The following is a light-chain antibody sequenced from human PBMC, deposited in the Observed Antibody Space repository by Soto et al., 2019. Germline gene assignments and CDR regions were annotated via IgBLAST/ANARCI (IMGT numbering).Light chain of an antibody. CDR1: SSDIGGYNY. J-gene: IGLJ2*01. CDR3: SSYASSSTVV. CDR2: DVS. Sequence: QSALTQPASVSGSPGLSITISCTGTSSDIGGYNYVSWYQQHPGKAPKLIIYDVSNRPSGVSNRFSGSKSGNTASLTISGLQAEDEADFYCSSYASSSTVVFGGGTKVTVL. V-gene: IGLV2-14*03.